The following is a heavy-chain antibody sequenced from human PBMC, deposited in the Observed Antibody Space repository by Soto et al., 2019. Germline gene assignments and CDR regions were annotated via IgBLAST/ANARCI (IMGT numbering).Heavy chain of an antibody. CDR3: GRGRSGELVVFY. CDR1: GYTFTGHY. Sequence: QVQLVQSGAEVKKPGASVKVSCKASGYTFTGHYIHWVRQAPGQGPEWMGEISPVTGGAKYAQKFQGRVTMTRDTAITTGYMEVTNLSPDDTAVYYCGRGRSGELVVFYWGQGTLVSVSS. CDR2: ISPVTGGA. V-gene: IGHV1-2*02. D-gene: IGHD1-7*01. J-gene: IGHJ4*02.